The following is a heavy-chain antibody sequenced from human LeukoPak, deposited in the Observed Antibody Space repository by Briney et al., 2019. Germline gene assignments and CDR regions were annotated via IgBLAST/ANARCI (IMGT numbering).Heavy chain of an antibody. D-gene: IGHD3-22*01. CDR3: ARGVPLTYYYDSSGYYFNWFDP. Sequence: SETLSLTCTVSGGSISSYYWSWIRQPPGKGLEWIGYIYYSGSTNYNPSLKSRVTISVDTSKNQFSLKLSSVTAADTAVYYCARGVPLTYYYDSSGYYFNWFDPWGQGTLVTVSS. CDR1: GGSISSYY. J-gene: IGHJ5*02. CDR2: IYYSGST. V-gene: IGHV4-59*08.